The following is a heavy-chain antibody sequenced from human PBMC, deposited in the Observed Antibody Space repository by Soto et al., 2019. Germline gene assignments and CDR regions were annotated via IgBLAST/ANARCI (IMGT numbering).Heavy chain of an antibody. D-gene: IGHD6-13*01. J-gene: IGHJ6*03. CDR1: GFTVSSNY. V-gene: IGHV3-53*04. CDR2: IYSGGST. Sequence: WGSLRLSCAASGFTVSSNYMSWVRQAPGKGLEWVSVIYSGGSTYYADSVKGRFTISRHNSKNTLYLQMNSLRAEDTAVYYCARIPNSGYSSSWTSYYMDVWGKGTTVTVSS. CDR3: ARIPNSGYSSSWTSYYMDV.